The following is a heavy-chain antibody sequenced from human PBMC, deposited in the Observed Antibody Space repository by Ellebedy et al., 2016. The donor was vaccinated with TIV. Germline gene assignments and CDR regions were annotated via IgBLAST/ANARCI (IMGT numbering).Heavy chain of an antibody. Sequence: GESLKISCAASGFTFDDYGMSWVRQAPGKGLEWVSGINWNGGSTGYADSVKGRFTISRDNAKNSLYLQMNSLRAEDTAVYYCARPSRSDAFDIWGQGTMVTVSS. J-gene: IGHJ3*02. CDR2: INWNGGST. V-gene: IGHV3-20*04. CDR3: ARPSRSDAFDI. CDR1: GFTFDDYG.